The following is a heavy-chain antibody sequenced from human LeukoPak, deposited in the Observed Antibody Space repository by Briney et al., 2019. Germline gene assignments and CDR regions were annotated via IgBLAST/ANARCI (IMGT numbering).Heavy chain of an antibody. D-gene: IGHD2-15*01. V-gene: IGHV3-21*01. Sequence: GGSLRLSCAASGFTFSSYSMNWVRQAPGEGLEWVSSISSSSSYIYYADSVKGRFTISRDNAKNSLYLQMNSLRAEDTAVYYCARVWFGGGIVVVVAATPPAVMDVWGQGTTVTVSS. CDR2: ISSSSSYI. CDR3: ARVWFGGGIVVVVAATPPAVMDV. J-gene: IGHJ6*02. CDR1: GFTFSSYS.